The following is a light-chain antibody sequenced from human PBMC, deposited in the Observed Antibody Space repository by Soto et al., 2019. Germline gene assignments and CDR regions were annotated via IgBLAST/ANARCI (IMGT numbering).Light chain of an antibody. CDR2: SNN. CDR3: ATWDDSLSGHVV. CDR1: RSNIGSNT. V-gene: IGLV1-44*01. Sequence: QAVVTQPPSESGTPGQRVTISCSGSRSNIGSNTVNWYQQLPGTAPKLLIYSNNQRPSGVPKRFSASKSGTSASLAISGLQSEDEADYYCATWDDSLSGHVVFGGGTKVTVL. J-gene: IGLJ2*01.